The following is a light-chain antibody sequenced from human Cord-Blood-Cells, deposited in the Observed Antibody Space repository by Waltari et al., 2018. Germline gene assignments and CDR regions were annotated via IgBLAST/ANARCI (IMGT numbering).Light chain of an antibody. V-gene: IGLV2-14*03. CDR2: DAS. CDR1: SSDVGGYNY. Sequence: QSALTQPASVSGSPGQSITISCTGTSSDVGGYNYVSWYQQHPGKAPKLMSYDASNRPSGFSNRFSGSKSGTTASLPISALQAEDEADYYCSSYTSSSTDVFGTGTKVTVL. CDR3: SSYTSSSTDV. J-gene: IGLJ1*01.